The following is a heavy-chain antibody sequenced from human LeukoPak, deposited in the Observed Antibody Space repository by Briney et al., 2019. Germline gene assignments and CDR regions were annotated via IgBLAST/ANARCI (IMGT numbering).Heavy chain of an antibody. J-gene: IGHJ3*02. CDR3: ARSRRHDAFDI. V-gene: IGHV4-59*01. CDR2: IYYSGST. Sequence: PSETLSLTCTVSGGSISSYYWSWIWQPPGKGLEWIGYIYYSGSTNYNPSLKSRVTISVDTSKNQFSLKLSSVTAADTAVYYCARSRRHDAFDIWGQGTIVTVSS. CDR1: GGSISSYY.